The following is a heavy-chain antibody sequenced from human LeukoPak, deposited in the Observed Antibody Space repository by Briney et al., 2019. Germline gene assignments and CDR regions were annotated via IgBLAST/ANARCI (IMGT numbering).Heavy chain of an antibody. CDR1: GFRFSANY. D-gene: IGHD4-17*01. Sequence: PGGSLSLSCAAFGFRFSANYMSWVRQAPGKGLEWVSVIYSGGSTYYADSVKGRFTISRDNSKNTLYLQMNSLRSEDTAVYYCARASLTVTPLFDYWGQGTLVTVSS. CDR3: ARASLTVTPLFDY. J-gene: IGHJ4*02. V-gene: IGHV3-53*05. CDR2: IYSGGST.